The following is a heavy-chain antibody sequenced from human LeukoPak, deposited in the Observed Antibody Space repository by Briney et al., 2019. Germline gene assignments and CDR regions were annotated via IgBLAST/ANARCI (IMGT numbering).Heavy chain of an antibody. J-gene: IGHJ4*02. D-gene: IGHD3-3*01. CDR2: ISGSGGST. Sequence: GGSLRLSCAASGFTFSSYAMSWVRQAPGKGLEWVSAISGSGGSTYYADSVEGRFTISRDNSENTLYLQMNSLRAEDTAVYYCAKNPFPRITIFGVVIRPNNYFDYWGQGTLVTVSS. CDR3: AKNPFPRITIFGVVIRPNNYFDY. CDR1: GFTFSSYA. V-gene: IGHV3-23*01.